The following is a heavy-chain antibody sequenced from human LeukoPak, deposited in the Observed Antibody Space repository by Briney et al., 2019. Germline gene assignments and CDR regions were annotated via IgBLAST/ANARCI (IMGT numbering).Heavy chain of an antibody. V-gene: IGHV3-66*01. Sequence: GGSLRLSCAASGFTFSTYAMSCVRQAPGKGLEWVSVIYSGGSTYHAGSVKGRFTISRDNSKKTLYLQMNSLRDEDTAVYDCARIVAGRAFDIWGQGTMVTVSS. D-gene: IGHD1-26*01. CDR2: IYSGGST. CDR1: GFTFSTYA. CDR3: ARIVAGRAFDI. J-gene: IGHJ3*02.